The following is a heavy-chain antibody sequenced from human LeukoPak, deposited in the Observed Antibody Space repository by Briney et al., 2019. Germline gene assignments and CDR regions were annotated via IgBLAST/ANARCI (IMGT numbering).Heavy chain of an antibody. V-gene: IGHV3-69-1*01. D-gene: IGHD4-17*01. CDR3: ARDHDYAFDN. Sequence: GSLRRSCAASGFTFSAYPMNWVRQAPGKWLEWISHIRDSGSTDYADSVKGRFTISRDNAKSSLYLQLNSLRAEDTTVYFCARDHDYAFDNWGQGTLVAVSS. J-gene: IGHJ4*02. CDR1: GFTFSAYP. CDR2: IRDSGST.